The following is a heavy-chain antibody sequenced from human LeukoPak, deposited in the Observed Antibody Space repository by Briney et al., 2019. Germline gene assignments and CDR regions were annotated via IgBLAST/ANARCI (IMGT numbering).Heavy chain of an antibody. J-gene: IGHJ6*03. Sequence: GASVKVSCKASGYTFTGYYMHWVRQAPGQGLEWMGWINPNSGGTNYAQKFQGRVTMTRDTSIGTAYMELRSLRSDDTAVYCCARDTDYYYMDVWGKGTTVTVSS. V-gene: IGHV1-2*02. CDR2: INPNSGGT. CDR1: GYTFTGYY. CDR3: ARDTDYYYMDV.